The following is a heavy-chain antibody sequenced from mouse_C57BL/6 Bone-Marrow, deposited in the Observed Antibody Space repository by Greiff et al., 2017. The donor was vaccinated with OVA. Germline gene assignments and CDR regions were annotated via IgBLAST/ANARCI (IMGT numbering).Heavy chain of an antibody. J-gene: IGHJ3*01. Sequence: VQLQQSGAELVKPGASVKLSCKASGYTFTGYWMHWVKQRPGRGLEWIGRIDPNSGGTKYNEKFKSKATLTVDKPSSTAYMQRSSLTSEDSAVYYCARGDSSFAYWGQGTLVTVSA. CDR3: ARGDSSFAY. D-gene: IGHD3-3*01. V-gene: IGHV1-72*01. CDR1: GYTFTGYW. CDR2: IDPNSGGT.